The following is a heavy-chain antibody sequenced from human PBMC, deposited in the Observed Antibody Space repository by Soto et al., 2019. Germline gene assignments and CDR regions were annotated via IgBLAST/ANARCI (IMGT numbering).Heavy chain of an antibody. D-gene: IGHD2-15*01. CDR3: ARDGGYCSVGSCYSSYYWFDP. CDR1: GGTFSSYA. Sequence: PSVKVSCKASGGTFSSYAISWVRQAPGQGLEWMGGIIPIFGTANYAQKFQGRVTITADKSTSTAYMELSSLRSEDTAVYYCARDGGYCSVGSCYSSYYWFDPFGQGTLVTVSS. J-gene: IGHJ5*02. V-gene: IGHV1-69*06. CDR2: IIPIFGTA.